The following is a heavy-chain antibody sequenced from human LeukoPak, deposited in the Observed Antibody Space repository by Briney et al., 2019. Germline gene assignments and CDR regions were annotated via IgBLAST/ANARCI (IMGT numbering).Heavy chain of an antibody. CDR1: GFTFSSYG. D-gene: IGHD2-2*01. CDR2: ISYDGSNK. CDR3: AKLGVVVPAADFDY. Sequence: PGGSLRLSCAASGFTFSSYGMHWVRQAPGKGLEWVAVISYDGSNKYYADSVKGRFTISRDNSKNTLYLQMNSLRAEDTAVYYCAKLGVVVPAADFDYWGQGTLVTVSS. V-gene: IGHV3-30*18. J-gene: IGHJ4*02.